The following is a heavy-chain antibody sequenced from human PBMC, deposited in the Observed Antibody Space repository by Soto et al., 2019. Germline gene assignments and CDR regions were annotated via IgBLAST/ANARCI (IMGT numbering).Heavy chain of an antibody. CDR1: GFTFSSYG. Sequence: PGGSLRLSCAASGFTFSSYGMHWVRQAPGKGLEWVAVIWYDGSNKYYADSVKGRFTISRDNSKNTLYLQMNSLRAEDTAVYYCARGYCSSTSCFHARRNWFDPWGQGTLVTVSS. D-gene: IGHD2-2*01. J-gene: IGHJ5*02. CDR3: ARGYCSSTSCFHARRNWFDP. CDR2: IWYDGSNK. V-gene: IGHV3-33*01.